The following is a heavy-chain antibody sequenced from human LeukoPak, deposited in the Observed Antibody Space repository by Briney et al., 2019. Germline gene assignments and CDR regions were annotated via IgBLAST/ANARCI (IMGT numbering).Heavy chain of an antibody. Sequence: ASVKVSCKASGYTFTSYYMHWVRQAPGQGLEWMGIINPSGGSTSYAQKFQGRVTMTRDTSTSTVYMELRSLRSDDTAVYYCARDRNGDQRANAFDIWGQGIMVTVSS. D-gene: IGHD2-21*02. J-gene: IGHJ3*02. CDR2: INPSGGST. CDR3: ARDRNGDQRANAFDI. V-gene: IGHV1-46*01. CDR1: GYTFTSYY.